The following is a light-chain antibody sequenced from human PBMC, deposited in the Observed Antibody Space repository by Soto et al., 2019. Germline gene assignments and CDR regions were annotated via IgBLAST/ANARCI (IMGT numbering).Light chain of an antibody. CDR3: SSYTSSSTLYV. CDR2: EVS. V-gene: IGLV2-14*01. CDR1: SSDVGGYNY. J-gene: IGLJ1*01. Sequence: QSVLTQPPSASGSPGQSLTISCTGTSSDVGGYNYVSWYQQHPGKAPKLMIYEVSNRPSGVSNRFSGSKSGNTASLTISGLQAEDEADYYCSSYTSSSTLYVFGTGTKVTVL.